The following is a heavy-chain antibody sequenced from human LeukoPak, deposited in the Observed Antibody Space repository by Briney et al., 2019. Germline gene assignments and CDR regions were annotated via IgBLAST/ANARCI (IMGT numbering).Heavy chain of an antibody. J-gene: IGHJ5*02. Sequence: ASETLSLTCTVSGDSISNYYWSWVRQPPGKGREWIGYIYYSGSTNYNPPLKSRVTISVKTSKNQFLRKLSPVTAAETAVYYCARVFSTNYYDNRGWFDPWGPGTLVTVSS. CDR1: GDSISNYY. V-gene: IGHV4-59*01. D-gene: IGHD3-22*01. CDR2: IYYSGST. CDR3: ARVFSTNYYDNRGWFDP.